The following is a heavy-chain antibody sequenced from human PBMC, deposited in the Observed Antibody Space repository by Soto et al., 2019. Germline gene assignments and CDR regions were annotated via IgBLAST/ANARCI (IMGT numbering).Heavy chain of an antibody. CDR2: VSGSGDTT. CDR3: AKEHYDSSGYYLNQ. CDR1: GFTFTKYA. Sequence: EVQLLESGGDLVQPAGSLRLSCAASGFTFTKYAMNWVRQAPGKGLEWVSAVSGSGDTTHYADSVKGRFTISRDNSKSMLYLQMNSLRAEDTAVYYCAKEHYDSSGYYLNQWGQGTLVTVSS. J-gene: IGHJ4*02. D-gene: IGHD3-22*01. V-gene: IGHV3-23*01.